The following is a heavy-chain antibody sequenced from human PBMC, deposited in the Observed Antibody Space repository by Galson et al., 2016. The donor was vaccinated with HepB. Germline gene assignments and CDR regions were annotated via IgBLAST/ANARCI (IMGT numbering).Heavy chain of an antibody. CDR1: GFTFSTFA. J-gene: IGHJ5*02. V-gene: IGHV3-23*01. Sequence: SLRLSCAASGFTFSTFAMSWVRQAPGKGLEWVSGLSGSSTHTYYADSVKGRFTISRDNSNNTLYLHMNNLSAEDTAVYYCAKDWRSTNVAVVVENWFDPWGQGTLVTVSS. CDR3: AKDWRSTNVAVVVENWFDP. D-gene: IGHD2/OR15-2a*01. CDR2: LSGSSTHT.